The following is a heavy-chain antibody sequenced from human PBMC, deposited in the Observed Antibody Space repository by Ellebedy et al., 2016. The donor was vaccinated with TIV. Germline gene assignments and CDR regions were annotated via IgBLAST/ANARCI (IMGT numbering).Heavy chain of an antibody. D-gene: IGHD2-15*01. CDR2: INPSGGST. CDR3: ARGVLPVGGSKCSGGSCHSPPTNYGMDV. J-gene: IGHJ6*02. V-gene: IGHV1-46*01. CDR1: GYTFTSYY. Sequence: AASVKVSCKASGYTFTSYYMHWVRQAPGQGLEWMGIINPSGGSTSYAQKFQGRVTMTRDTSTSTVYMELSSLRSEDTAVYYCARGVLPVGGSKCSGGSCHSPPTNYGMDVWGQGTTVTVSS.